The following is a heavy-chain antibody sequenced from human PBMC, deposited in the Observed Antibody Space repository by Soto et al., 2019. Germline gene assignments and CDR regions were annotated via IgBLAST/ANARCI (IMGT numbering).Heavy chain of an antibody. CDR3: ATWHEREHAYDV. CDR2: LYDVDGS. Sequence: DVQLVESGGGLIQPGESLRLSCAAFGLTISGKKYVAWVRQAPGKGLEWVSGLYDVDGSFYADSVRGRFTTSSDSSKTTVYLQRNDLRPDDTAVYYCATWHEREHAYDVWGQGTTVTVSS. CDR1: GLTISGKKY. D-gene: IGHD1-1*01. J-gene: IGHJ3*01. V-gene: IGHV3-53*01.